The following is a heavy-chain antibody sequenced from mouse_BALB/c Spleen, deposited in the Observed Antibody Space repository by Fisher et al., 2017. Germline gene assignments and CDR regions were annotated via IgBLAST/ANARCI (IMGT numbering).Heavy chain of an antibody. J-gene: IGHJ4*01. V-gene: IGHV5-9-4*01. CDR3: AREAEVRRGYAMDY. D-gene: IGHD2-14*01. Sequence: GCFTISRDNAKNTLYLQMSSLRSEDTAMYYCAREAEVRRGYAMDYWGQGTSVTVSS.